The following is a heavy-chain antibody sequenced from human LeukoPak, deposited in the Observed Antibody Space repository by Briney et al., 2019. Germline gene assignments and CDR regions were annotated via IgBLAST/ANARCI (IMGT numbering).Heavy chain of an antibody. Sequence: GGSLRLSCAASGFTFSHYSMNWVRQAPGKGLEWVSSISSSSRYIYHADSVKGRFTISRDNTRNSLYLQMNSLRSEDTAVYYCATVKLGIGQPFDYWGQGTLVTVSS. V-gene: IGHV3-21*04. D-gene: IGHD7-27*01. CDR3: ATVKLGIGQPFDY. CDR2: ISSSSRYI. J-gene: IGHJ4*02. CDR1: GFTFSHYS.